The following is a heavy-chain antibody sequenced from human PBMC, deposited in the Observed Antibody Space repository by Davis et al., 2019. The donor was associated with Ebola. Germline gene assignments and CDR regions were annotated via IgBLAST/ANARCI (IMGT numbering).Heavy chain of an antibody. CDR1: GGSISSYY. CDR2: IYYSGST. Sequence: PSETLSLTCTVSGGSISSYYWSWIRQPPGKGLEWIGYIYYSGSTNYNPSLKSRVTISVDTSKNQFSLKLSSVTAADTAVYYCARGKDYYGSVRYYGMDVWGKGTTVTVSS. D-gene: IGHD3-10*01. J-gene: IGHJ6*04. V-gene: IGHV4-59*01. CDR3: ARGKDYYGSVRYYGMDV.